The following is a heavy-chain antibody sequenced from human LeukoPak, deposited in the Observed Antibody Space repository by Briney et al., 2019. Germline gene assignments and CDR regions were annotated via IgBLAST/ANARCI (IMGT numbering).Heavy chain of an antibody. D-gene: IGHD1-1*01. Sequence: SETLSLTCAVYGGSFSGYYWSWIRQPPGKGLEWIGYIHSSGSTNYNPSVKSRVTISVDTSKNQFYVKLSSVTAADTAVCYCGRVTEWNDLDYWGQGILVTVSS. J-gene: IGHJ4*02. V-gene: IGHV4-59*01. CDR2: IHSSGST. CDR3: GRVTEWNDLDY. CDR1: GGSFSGYY.